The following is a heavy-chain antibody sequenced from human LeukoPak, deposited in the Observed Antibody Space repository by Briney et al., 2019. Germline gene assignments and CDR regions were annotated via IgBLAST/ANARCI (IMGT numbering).Heavy chain of an antibody. V-gene: IGHV3-21*01. CDR2: LSSSSTYV. Sequence: GGSLRLSCARSGFTFSTYSMNWVRQAPGKGLEWVSSLSSSSTYVYYADSVKGRFTISRDNAKNSLYLQMNSLRAEDTAVYYCARVRCSGGGCFRTFDYWGQGSLVTVSS. J-gene: IGHJ4*02. CDR3: ARVRCSGGGCFRTFDY. D-gene: IGHD2-15*01. CDR1: GFTFSTYS.